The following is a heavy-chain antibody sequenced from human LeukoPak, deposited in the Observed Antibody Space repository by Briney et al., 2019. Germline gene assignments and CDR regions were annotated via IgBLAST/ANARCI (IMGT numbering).Heavy chain of an antibody. Sequence: PGGSLRLSSAPSGFTFTSSAIHWVPHGPDEGLERGAVTSYDGSNKYYADSVKGRFTISRDNSKNTLYLQKNSLRAEDTAVYYCARDLSYGDSGFDYWGQGTLVTVSS. V-gene: IGHV3-30-3*01. CDR2: TSYDGSNK. J-gene: IGHJ4*02. CDR1: GFTFTSSA. D-gene: IGHD4-17*01. CDR3: ARDLSYGDSGFDY.